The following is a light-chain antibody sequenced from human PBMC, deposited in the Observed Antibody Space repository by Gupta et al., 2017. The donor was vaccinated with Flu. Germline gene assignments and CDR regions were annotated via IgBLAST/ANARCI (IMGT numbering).Light chain of an antibody. CDR1: QSARSY. CDR2: DVS. CDR3: QQRSNWPWT. V-gene: IGKV3-11*01. Sequence: PATLSLSPGERATLSCRASQSARSYLAWYQQTPGQGPRLLIYDVSNRATGIPARFSGSGSGTDFTLTITNLEPEDSAVYYCQQRSNWPWTFGQGTKVEIK. J-gene: IGKJ1*01.